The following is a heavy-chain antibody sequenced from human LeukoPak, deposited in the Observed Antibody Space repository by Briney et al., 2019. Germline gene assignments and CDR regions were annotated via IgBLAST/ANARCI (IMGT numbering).Heavy chain of an antibody. CDR1: GGTFNSYT. J-gene: IGHJ5*02. CDR2: IIPIFGTA. CDR3: ARVRMGNQLLFGFDP. Sequence: ASVKVPCKASGGTFNSYTLSWVRQAPGQGLEWMGGIIPIFGTANYEQKFQGRVTITADESTSTDHNELTSLRSEDTAMYYCARVRMGNQLLFGFDPWGQGTLVTVSS. V-gene: IGHV1-69*13. D-gene: IGHD2-2*01.